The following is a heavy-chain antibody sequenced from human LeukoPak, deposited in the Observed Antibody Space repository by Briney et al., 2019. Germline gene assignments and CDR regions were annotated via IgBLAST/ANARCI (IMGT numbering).Heavy chain of an antibody. CDR3: ARDGAFDI. J-gene: IGHJ3*02. CDR2: INPNSGGT. Sequence: ASVKVSCKASGYTFTDYYMHWVRQAPGQGLEWMGWINPNSGGTNYAQKFQGRVTLARDTSITTAYMELSRLASDDMAVYYCARDGAFDIWGQGTMVTVSS. V-gene: IGHV1-2*02. CDR1: GYTFTDYY.